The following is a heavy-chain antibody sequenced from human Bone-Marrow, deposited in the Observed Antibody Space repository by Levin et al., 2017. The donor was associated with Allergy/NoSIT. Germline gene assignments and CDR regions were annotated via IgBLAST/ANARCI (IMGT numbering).Heavy chain of an antibody. CDR2: TSGSGAST. J-gene: IGHJ4*02. CDR1: GFSFDDYA. D-gene: IGHD6-6*01. CDR3: AKGPVFSSSSNYFDS. V-gene: IGHV3-23*01. Sequence: GGSLRLSCAASGFSFDDYAMHWVRQAPGKGLEWVSVTSGSGASTYTADSVRGRFIISRDNFKNTLYLQMNSLRAEDTALYYCAKGPVFSSSSNYFDSWGRGTLVTVSS.